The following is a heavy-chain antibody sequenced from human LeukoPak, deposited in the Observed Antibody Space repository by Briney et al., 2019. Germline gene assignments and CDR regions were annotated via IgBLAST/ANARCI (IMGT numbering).Heavy chain of an antibody. J-gene: IGHJ4*02. CDR2: ISAYNGNT. D-gene: IGHD2-8*01. Sequence: ASVKVSCKASGYAFTSYGISWVRQAPGQGLEWMGWISAYNGNTDYAQKLQGRVTMTTDTSTSTAYMQLRSLRSDDTAVYYCAKLNNAGYCTDGVCDYWGQGTLVTVSS. CDR1: GYAFTSYG. V-gene: IGHV1-18*01. CDR3: AKLNNAGYCTDGVCDY.